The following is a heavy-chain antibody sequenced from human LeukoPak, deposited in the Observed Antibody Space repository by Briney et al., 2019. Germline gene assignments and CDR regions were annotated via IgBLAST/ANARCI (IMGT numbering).Heavy chain of an antibody. D-gene: IGHD2-15*01. CDR2: INPNSGGT. V-gene: IGHV1-2*02. CDR1: GYTFNSYG. J-gene: IGHJ4*02. CDR3: ARIQGAYCSGGSCYPGYYFDY. Sequence: ASVKVSCKASGYTFNSYGISWVRQAPGQGLEWMGWINPNSGGTNYAQKFQGRVTMTRDTSISTAYMELSRLRSDDTAVYYCARIQGAYCSGGSCYPGYYFDYWGQGTLVTVSS.